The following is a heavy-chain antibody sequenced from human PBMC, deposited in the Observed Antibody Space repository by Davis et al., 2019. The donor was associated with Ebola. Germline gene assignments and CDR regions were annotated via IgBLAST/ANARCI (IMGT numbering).Heavy chain of an antibody. CDR1: DDSFTSNY. V-gene: IGHV5-51*01. CDR3: ALRDMATTFAS. D-gene: IGHD5-24*01. CDR2: IYPGDSDP. J-gene: IGHJ4*02. Sequence: GESLKISCQGSDDSFTSNYIDWVRQLPGKGLEWMGSIYPGDSDPRYSPSFQGRVTISADKSIRTAYLLWSSLKASDTAIYYCALRDMATTFASWGQGTLVTVSS.